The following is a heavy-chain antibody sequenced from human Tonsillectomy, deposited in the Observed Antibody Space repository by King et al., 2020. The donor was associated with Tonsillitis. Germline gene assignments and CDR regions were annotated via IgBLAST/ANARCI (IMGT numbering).Heavy chain of an antibody. V-gene: IGHV3-7*03. CDR3: ARGRRYTSRDYYYGMHV. CDR1: GFTFSSYC. J-gene: IGHJ6*02. Sequence: VQLVESGGGLVQPGGSLRLSCAASGFTFSSYCMSWVRQAPGKGLEWVANIKQDGSKKYYADSVKGRLTISRDNAKNSLYLQMNSLRAEDTAVYYCARGRRYTSRDYYYGMHVWGQGTTVTVSS. CDR2: IKQDGSKK. D-gene: IGHD3-16*02.